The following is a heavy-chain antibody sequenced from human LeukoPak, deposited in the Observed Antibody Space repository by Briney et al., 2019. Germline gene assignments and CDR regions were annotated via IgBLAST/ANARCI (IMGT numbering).Heavy chain of an antibody. V-gene: IGHV1-8*03. CDR2: IHPNSGDT. Sequence: GASVKVSCKASGYTFTRYDINWVRQATGQGLEWMGWIHPNSGDTGYAQKFQGRVTIIRNTSISTAYMELSRLRSDDTAVYYCARALTSYYYYGMDVWGQGTTVTVSS. D-gene: IGHD1-14*01. J-gene: IGHJ6*02. CDR1: GYTFTRYD. CDR3: ARALTSYYYYGMDV.